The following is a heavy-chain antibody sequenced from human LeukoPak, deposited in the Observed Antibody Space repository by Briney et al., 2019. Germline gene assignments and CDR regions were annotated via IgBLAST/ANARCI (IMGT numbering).Heavy chain of an antibody. Sequence: PGRSLRLSCAASGFTFSSYAMHWVRQAPGKGLEWVAVISYDGSNKYYADSVKGRFTISRDNSKNTLYLQMNSLRAEDTAVYYCWSSTSSSAFQHWGQGTLVTVSS. CDR2: ISYDGSNK. D-gene: IGHD2-2*01. V-gene: IGHV3-30-3*01. CDR3: WSSTSSSAFQH. J-gene: IGHJ1*01. CDR1: GFTFSSYA.